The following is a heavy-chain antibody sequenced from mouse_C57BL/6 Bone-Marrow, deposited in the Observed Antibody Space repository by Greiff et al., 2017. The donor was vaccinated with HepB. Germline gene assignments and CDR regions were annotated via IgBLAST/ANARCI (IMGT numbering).Heavy chain of an antibody. Sequence: VQLQQSGAELVRPGASVKLSCKASGYTFTDYYINWVKQRPGQGLEWIARIYPGSGNTYYNEKFKGKATLTADKSSSTAYMQLSSLTSEDSAVYFCARGGVLVRAFAYWGQGTLVTVSA. D-gene: IGHD2-14*01. CDR3: ARGGVLVRAFAY. J-gene: IGHJ3*01. CDR1: GYTFTDYY. CDR2: IYPGSGNT. V-gene: IGHV1-76*01.